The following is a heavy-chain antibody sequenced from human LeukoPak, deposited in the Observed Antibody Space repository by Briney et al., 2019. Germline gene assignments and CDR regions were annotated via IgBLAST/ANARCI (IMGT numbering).Heavy chain of an antibody. Sequence: PSETLSLTCTVSGDPIRGSTYYWGWIRQPPGKGLEWIGTIYYSGSTHYNPSLKSRVTISVDTSKNQFSLKLTSVTAADTAVYYCARHHGSRLIYFGSWGQGTLVTVSS. CDR3: ARHHGSRLIYFGS. J-gene: IGHJ4*02. V-gene: IGHV4-39*01. CDR2: IYYSGST. CDR1: GDPIRGSTYY. D-gene: IGHD3-16*01.